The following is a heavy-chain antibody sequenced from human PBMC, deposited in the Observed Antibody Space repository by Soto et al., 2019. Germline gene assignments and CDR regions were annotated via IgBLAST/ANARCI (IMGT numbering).Heavy chain of an antibody. Sequence: ASVKVSCKASGYTFTSYYMHWVRQAPGQGLEWMGIINPSGGSTSYAQKFQGRVTMTRDTSTSTVYMELSSLRSEDTAVYYCARSPSTNYDILTGPVDYWGQGALVTVSS. D-gene: IGHD3-9*01. CDR1: GYTFTSYY. CDR2: INPSGGST. J-gene: IGHJ4*02. V-gene: IGHV1-46*01. CDR3: ARSPSTNYDILTGPVDY.